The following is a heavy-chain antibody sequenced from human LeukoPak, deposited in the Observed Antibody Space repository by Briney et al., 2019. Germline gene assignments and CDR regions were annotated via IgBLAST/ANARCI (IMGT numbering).Heavy chain of an antibody. CDR3: ARHSRLDKSSLSWADY. CDR1: GGSISSYY. V-gene: IGHV4-59*08. CDR2: IYYSGST. Sequence: PSETLSLTCTVSGGSISSYYWSWIRQPPGKGLEWIGYIYYSGSTNYNPSLKSRVTISVDTSRNQFSLKLSSVTAADTAVYYCARHSRLDKSSLSWADYWGQGTLVTVSS. J-gene: IGHJ4*02. D-gene: IGHD2-2*03.